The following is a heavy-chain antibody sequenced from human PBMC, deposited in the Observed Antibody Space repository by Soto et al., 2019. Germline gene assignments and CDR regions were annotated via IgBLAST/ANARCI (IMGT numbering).Heavy chain of an antibody. CDR3: AKDCLVRGVNHMGV. V-gene: IGHV3-23*01. Sequence: EVLLLESGGGLVQPGGSLRLSCAASGFTFSSYAMSWVRQAPGKGLEWVSAISTGSGGSTYYADSVKGRFTIARDNSKNTLYLQMNSLRAEDTAVYYCAKDCLVRGVNHMGVWGKGTTVTVSS. CDR1: GFTFSSYA. CDR2: ISTGSGGST. J-gene: IGHJ6*03. D-gene: IGHD3-10*01.